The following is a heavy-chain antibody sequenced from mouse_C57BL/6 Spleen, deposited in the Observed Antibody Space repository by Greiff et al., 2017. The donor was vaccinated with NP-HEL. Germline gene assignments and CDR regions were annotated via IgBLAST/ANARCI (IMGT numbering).Heavy chain of an antibody. CDR2: IRSKSTNYAT. Sequence: EVKLVESGGGLVQPKGSLKLSCAASGFSFNTYAMNWVRQAPGKGLEWVARIRSKSTNYATYYADSVKDRFTISRDDSESKLYLQMNNLKTEDTAMYFCVRPGLYDYDGGDAMDYWGQGTSVTVSS. CDR3: VRPGLYDYDGGDAMDY. CDR1: GFSFNTYA. J-gene: IGHJ4*01. D-gene: IGHD2-4*01. V-gene: IGHV10-1*01.